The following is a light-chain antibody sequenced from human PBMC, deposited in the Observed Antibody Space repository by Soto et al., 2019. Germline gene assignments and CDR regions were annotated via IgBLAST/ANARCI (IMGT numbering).Light chain of an antibody. V-gene: IGLV1-40*01. CDR1: SSNIGAGYD. CDR2: ANS. CDR3: PSYDISLSGSRV. Sequence: QSVLTQPPSVSGAPGQRVTISCTGSSSNIGAGYDVHWYQQLPGTAPKLLIYANSNRPSGVPDRFSGSKSGTSASLAITGLQAEDEADYYCPSYDISLSGSRVFGGGTKLTVL. J-gene: IGLJ3*02.